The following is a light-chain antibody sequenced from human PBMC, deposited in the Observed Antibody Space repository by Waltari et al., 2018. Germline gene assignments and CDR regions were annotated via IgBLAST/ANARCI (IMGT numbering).Light chain of an antibody. Sequence: DIVMTQSPDSLAVSLGERAPINCKSSQSVLYSSNNKNFLAWYQQKPGQPPKLLIYWASTRESGVPDRFSGSGSGTDFTLTISSLQAEDVAVYYCQQYYNTYTFGQGTKLEIK. CDR2: WAS. CDR3: QQYYNTYT. CDR1: QSVLYSSNNKNF. J-gene: IGKJ2*01. V-gene: IGKV4-1*01.